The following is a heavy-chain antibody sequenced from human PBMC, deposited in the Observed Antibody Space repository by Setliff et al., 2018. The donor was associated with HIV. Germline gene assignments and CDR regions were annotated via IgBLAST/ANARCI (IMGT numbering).Heavy chain of an antibody. CDR3: ARDAYGDSYFDY. J-gene: IGHJ4*02. Sequence: PGGSLRLSCAASGFTFSKFSMSWARQAPGKGLEWVSSITSTSRYIDYADSLRGRFTISRDNARNSLYLHLRALGAEDTAIYYCARDAYGDSYFDYWGQGTLVTVS. CDR1: GFTFSKFS. V-gene: IGHV3-21*01. D-gene: IGHD4-17*01. CDR2: ITSTSRYI.